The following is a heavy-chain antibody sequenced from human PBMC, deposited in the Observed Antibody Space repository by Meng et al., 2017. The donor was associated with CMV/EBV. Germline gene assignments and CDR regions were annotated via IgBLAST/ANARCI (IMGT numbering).Heavy chain of an antibody. V-gene: IGHV3-21*01. Sequence: GGSLRLSCAASGFIFSSYSMNWVRQAPGKGLEWVSSISSSSSYIYYADSVKGRFTISRDNAKNSLYLQMNSLRAEDTAVYYCARDGSSYGMDVWGQGTTVTVSS. CDR1: GFIFSSYS. CDR2: ISSSSSYI. J-gene: IGHJ6*02. CDR3: ARDGSSYGMDV.